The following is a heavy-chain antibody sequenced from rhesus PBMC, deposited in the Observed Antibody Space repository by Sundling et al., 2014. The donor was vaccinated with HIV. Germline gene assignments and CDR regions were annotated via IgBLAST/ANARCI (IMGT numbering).Heavy chain of an antibody. J-gene: IGHJ4*01. CDR2: IYWDDDK. CDR1: GFSLSRSGMG. D-gene: IGHD6-37*01. V-gene: IGHV2S1*01. Sequence: QVTLKESGPALVKPTQTLTLTCSFSGFSLSRSGMGVGWIRQPPGKTLEWLAHIYWDDDKYYSTSLKSRLSISKDTSKNQVVLTMTNMDPVDTATYYCARDPSGGWPYFDYWGQGVLVTVSS. CDR3: ARDPSGGWPYFDY.